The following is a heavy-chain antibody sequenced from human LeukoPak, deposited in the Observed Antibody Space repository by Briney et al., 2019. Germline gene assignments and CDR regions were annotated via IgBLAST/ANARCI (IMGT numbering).Heavy chain of an antibody. CDR3: ARGALTGIVPAAIRGLLGRAYYYYGMDV. V-gene: IGHV3-11*01. CDR1: GFTFSDYY. CDR2: ISSSGSTI. D-gene: IGHD2-2*02. J-gene: IGHJ6*02. Sequence: PGGSLRLSCAASGFTFSDYYMSWIRQAPGKGLEWVSYISSSGSTIYYADSVKGRFTISRDNAKNSLYLQMNSLRAEDTAVYYCARGALTGIVPAAIRGLLGRAYYYYGMDVWGQGTTVTVSS.